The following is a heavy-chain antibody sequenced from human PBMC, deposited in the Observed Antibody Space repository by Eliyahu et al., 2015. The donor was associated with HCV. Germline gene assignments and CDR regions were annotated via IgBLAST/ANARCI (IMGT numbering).Heavy chain of an antibody. CDR2: ISSSSSYI. V-gene: IGHV3-21*01. Sequence: EVQLVESGGGLVKPGGSLRLSCAASGFPFSSYSMTWVRQAPGKGLEWVSSISSSSSYIYYADSVKGRFTISRDNAKNSLYLQMNSLRAEDTAVYYCARDRNDFWSGFDWFDPWGQGTLVTVSS. J-gene: IGHJ5*02. D-gene: IGHD3-3*01. CDR1: GFPFSSYS. CDR3: ARDRNDFWSGFDWFDP.